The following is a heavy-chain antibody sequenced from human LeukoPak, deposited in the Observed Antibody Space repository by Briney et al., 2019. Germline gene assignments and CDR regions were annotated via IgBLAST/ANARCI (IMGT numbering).Heavy chain of an antibody. CDR3: AKSNVVVVAATRVEYFQH. CDR1: GFTVSSND. J-gene: IGHJ1*01. V-gene: IGHV3-23*01. Sequence: GGSLRLSCAASGFTVSSNDMSWVRQAPGKGLEWVSAISGSGGSTYYADSVKGRFTISRDNSKNTLYLQMNSLRAEDTAVYYCAKSNVVVVAATRVEYFQHWGQGTLVTVSS. CDR2: ISGSGGST. D-gene: IGHD2-15*01.